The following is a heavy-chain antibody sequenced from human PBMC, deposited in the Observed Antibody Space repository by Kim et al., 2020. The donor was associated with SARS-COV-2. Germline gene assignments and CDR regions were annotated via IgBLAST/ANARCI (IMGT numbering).Heavy chain of an antibody. J-gene: IGHJ5*02. CDR1: GFTFVTYW. Sequence: GGSLRLSCVASGFTFVTYWMTWVRQAPGKGLEWVANINQDGSEKYYADSVKGRFTISRDNAKKSLFLQMNSLRAEDTPVYYCAREDGSAYNLGGWYDPWGQGTLVTVSS. CDR3: AREDGSAYNLGGWYDP. V-gene: IGHV3-7*03. D-gene: IGHD1-26*01. CDR2: INQDGSEK.